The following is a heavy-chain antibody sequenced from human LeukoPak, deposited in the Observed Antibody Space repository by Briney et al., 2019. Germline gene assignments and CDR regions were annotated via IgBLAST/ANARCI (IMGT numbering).Heavy chain of an antibody. CDR2: TYYRSKWYN. CDR1: VDTVSSNNAV. V-gene: IGHV6-1*01. Sequence: SQTLSLTCAISVDTVSSNNAVWNWIRQSPSRGLEWLGRTYYRSKWYNDYAVSVKSRITVNPDTSKNQFSLQLNSVTPDDTAVYYCARGNRAFDSWGQGTLVTVSS. D-gene: IGHD4-11*01. CDR3: ARGNRAFDS. J-gene: IGHJ4*02.